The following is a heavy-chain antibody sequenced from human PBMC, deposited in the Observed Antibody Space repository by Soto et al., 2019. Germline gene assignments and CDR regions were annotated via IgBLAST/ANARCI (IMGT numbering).Heavy chain of an antibody. V-gene: IGHV4-61*01. D-gene: IGHD2-2*02. CDR3: ASADRRDCGVSTCYIFDY. CDR2: TDYSGST. CDR1: GGSVSSDTYY. J-gene: IGHJ4*02. Sequence: SETLSLTCIVSGGSVSSDTYYWSWIRQPPGKGLEWIGYTDYSGSTKYNPSLKSRVTISVETSKNQFSLRLSSVTAAHTAVYYCASADRRDCGVSTCYIFDYWGQGTQVTVSS.